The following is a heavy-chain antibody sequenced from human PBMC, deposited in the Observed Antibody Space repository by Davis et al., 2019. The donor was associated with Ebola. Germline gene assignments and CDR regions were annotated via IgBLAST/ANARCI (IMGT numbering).Heavy chain of an antibody. CDR3: ARDGTQLAPWFDY. J-gene: IGHJ4*02. CDR1: GGSISSSSYY. CDR2: IYYSGST. Sequence: SETLSLTCTVSGGSISSSSYYWGWIRQPPGKGLEWIGSIYYSGSTYYNPSLKSRVTISVDTSKNQFSLKLSSVTAADTAVYYCARDGTQLAPWFDYWGQGTLVTVSS. D-gene: IGHD6-6*01. V-gene: IGHV4-39*02.